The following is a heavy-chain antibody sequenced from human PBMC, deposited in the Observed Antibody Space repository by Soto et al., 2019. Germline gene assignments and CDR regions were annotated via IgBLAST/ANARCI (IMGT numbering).Heavy chain of an antibody. V-gene: IGHV1-18*04. D-gene: IGHD3-3*01. Sequence: ASVQVSCKASGYTFTNYGIIWVRQAPGQGLEWMGWISAYNGNTNYAQNLQGRVTMTTDTSTSTAYMELRSLRSDDTAVYYCARVDVLRFLECLIWGQGTPVPVYS. CDR1: GYTFTNYG. CDR2: ISAYNGNT. J-gene: IGHJ4*02. CDR3: ARVDVLRFLECLI.